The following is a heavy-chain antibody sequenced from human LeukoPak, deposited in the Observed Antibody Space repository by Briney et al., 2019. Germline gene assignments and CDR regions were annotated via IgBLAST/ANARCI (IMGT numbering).Heavy chain of an antibody. D-gene: IGHD6-19*01. CDR1: GFTFSSYG. Sequence: PGGSLRLSCAASGFTFSSYGMHWVLQAPGKGLEWVANIKQDGSEKYYVDSVKGRFTISRDNAKNSLYLQMNSLRAEDTAVYYCARDASASSGWTDWFDPWGQGTLVTVSS. V-gene: IGHV3-7*01. CDR2: IKQDGSEK. CDR3: ARDASASSGWTDWFDP. J-gene: IGHJ5*02.